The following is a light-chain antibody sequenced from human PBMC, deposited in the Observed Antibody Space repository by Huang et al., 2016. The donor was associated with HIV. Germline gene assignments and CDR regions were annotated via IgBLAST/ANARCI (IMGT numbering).Light chain of an antibody. CDR3: MQALQTPYT. CDR1: QSLLGSKGNNY. J-gene: IGKJ2*01. V-gene: IGKV2-28*01. Sequence: DIVMTQSPLSLPVTPGDPASISCRSSQSLLGSKGNNYLEWYRQKPGQSPQLLMYMAFYRASGVPDRFSVGGAGTNFTLKISKVEAEDVGIYYCMQALQTPYTFGQGTRLEIK. CDR2: MAF.